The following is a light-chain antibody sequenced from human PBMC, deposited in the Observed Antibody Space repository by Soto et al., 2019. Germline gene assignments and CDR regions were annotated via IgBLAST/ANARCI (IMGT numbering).Light chain of an antibody. CDR2: DVS. J-gene: IGLJ2*01. V-gene: IGLV2-14*01. CDR1: SSDVGGYNY. CDR3: SSYTSSSTRLVV. Sequence: QSALIQPASVSGSPGQSITISCTGTSSDVGGYNYVSWYQQHPGKAPKLMIYDVSNRPSGVSNRFSGSKSGNTASLTISGLQAEDEADYYCSSYTSSSTRLVVFGGGTKLTVL.